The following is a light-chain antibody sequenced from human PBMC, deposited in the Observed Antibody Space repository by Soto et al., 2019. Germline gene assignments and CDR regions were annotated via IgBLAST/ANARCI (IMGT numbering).Light chain of an antibody. CDR1: QGIVDD. V-gene: IGKV1-17*01. J-gene: IGKJ1*01. CDR2: AAS. CDR3: QQYDSFSVT. Sequence: GDRVTITCRASQGIVDDLAWYQQKPGKAPKRLIYAASSLQSGVPSRFSGSGSGTEFTLTISSLQPDDFATYYCQQYDSFSVTFGQGTKVDIK.